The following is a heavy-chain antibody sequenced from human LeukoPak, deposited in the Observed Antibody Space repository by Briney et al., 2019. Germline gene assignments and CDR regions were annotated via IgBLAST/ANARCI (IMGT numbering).Heavy chain of an antibody. CDR1: GYTFTGYY. Sequence: GSLKVSCKASGYTFTGYYMHWVRQAPGQGLEWMGWINPNSGGTNYAQKFQGRVTMTRDTSISTAYVELRRLRCDDTAVYYCARDYCSGGSCYLGAFDIWGQGTMVTVSS. V-gene: IGHV1-2*02. J-gene: IGHJ3*02. D-gene: IGHD2-15*01. CDR2: INPNSGGT. CDR3: ARDYCSGGSCYLGAFDI.